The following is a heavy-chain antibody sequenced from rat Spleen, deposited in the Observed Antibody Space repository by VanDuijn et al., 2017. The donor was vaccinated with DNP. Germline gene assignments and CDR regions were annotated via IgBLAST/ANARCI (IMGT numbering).Heavy chain of an antibody. D-gene: IGHD1-11*01. CDR3: ASSRGNYGGYSVADWFPY. CDR2: ISYDGRNT. Sequence: EVQLVESGGGLVQPGRSMKLSCAASGFTFSNYDMYWIRQAPTKGLEWVATISYDGRNTYFRDSVKGRFTISRDNAKSTLYLQMDSLRSEDTATYYCASSRGNYGGYSVADWFPYWGQGTLVTVSS. V-gene: IGHV5-25*01. CDR1: GFTFSNYD. J-gene: IGHJ3*01.